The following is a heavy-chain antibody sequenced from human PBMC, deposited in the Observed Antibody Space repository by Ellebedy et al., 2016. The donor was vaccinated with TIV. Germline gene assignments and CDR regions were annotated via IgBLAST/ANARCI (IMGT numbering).Heavy chain of an antibody. V-gene: IGHV3-20*03. CDR3: ARRRDSSGWYGDDY. Sequence: GGSLRLXXAASGFTFDDYGMSWVRQAPGKGLEWVSGINWNGGSTGYADSVKGRFTISRDNAKNSLYLQMNSLRAEDTALYYCARRRDSSGWYGDDYWGQGTLVTVSS. CDR2: INWNGGST. D-gene: IGHD6-19*01. CDR1: GFTFDDYG. J-gene: IGHJ4*02.